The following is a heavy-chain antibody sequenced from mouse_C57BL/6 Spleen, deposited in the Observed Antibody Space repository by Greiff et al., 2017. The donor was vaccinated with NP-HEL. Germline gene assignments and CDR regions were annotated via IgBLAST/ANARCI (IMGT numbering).Heavy chain of an antibody. CDR2: INPNNGGT. V-gene: IGHV1-26*01. CDR1: GYTFTDYY. Sequence: EVQLQQSGPELVKPGASVKISCKASGYTFTDYYMNWVKQSHGKSLEWIGDINPNNGGTSYNQKFKGKATLTVDKSSSTAYMELRSLTSEDSAVYYCARWGRRAYWGQGTLVTVSA. J-gene: IGHJ3*01. CDR3: ARWGRRAY.